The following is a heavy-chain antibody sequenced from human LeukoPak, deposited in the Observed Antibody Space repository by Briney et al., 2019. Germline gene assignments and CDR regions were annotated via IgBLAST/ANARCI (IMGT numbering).Heavy chain of an antibody. J-gene: IGHJ4*02. CDR2: IYYSGST. V-gene: IGHV4-59*08. CDR3: ARHGPYYYGSGSYYSDFDY. Sequence: PSETLSLTCTVSGGSISSYYWSWIRQPPGKGLEWIGYIYYSGSTNYNPSLKSRVTISVDTSKNQFSLKLSSVTAADTAVYYCARHGPYYYGSGSYYSDFDYWGQGTLVTVSS. D-gene: IGHD3-10*01. CDR1: GGSISSYY.